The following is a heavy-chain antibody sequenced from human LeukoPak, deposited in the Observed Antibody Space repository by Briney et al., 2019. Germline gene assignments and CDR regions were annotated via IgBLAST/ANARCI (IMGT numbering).Heavy chain of an antibody. CDR3: AGGITMVRGVIITPSYYYYYGMDV. Sequence: GGSLRLSCAASGFTFSSYAMHWVRQAPGKGLEWVAVIWYDGSNKYYADSVKGRFTISRDNSKNTLYLQMNRLRAEDTAVYYCAGGITMVRGVIITPSYYYYYGMDVWGKGTTVTVSS. V-gene: IGHV3-33*08. J-gene: IGHJ6*04. CDR1: GFTFSSYA. CDR2: IWYDGSNK. D-gene: IGHD3-10*01.